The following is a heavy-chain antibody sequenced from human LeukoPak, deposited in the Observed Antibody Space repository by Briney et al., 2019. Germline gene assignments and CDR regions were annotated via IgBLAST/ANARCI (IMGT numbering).Heavy chain of an antibody. D-gene: IGHD4-11*01. CDR3: ARNSDYSNPTTYYYYMDV. J-gene: IGHJ6*03. CDR1: GGTFSSYA. CDR2: IIPIFGTA. Sequence: SVKVSCKASGGTFSSYAISWVRQAPGQGLEWMGGIIPIFGTANYAQKFQGRVTITADESTSTAYMELSSLRSEDTAVYYCARNSDYSNPTTYYYYMDVWGKGTTVTVSS. V-gene: IGHV1-69*01.